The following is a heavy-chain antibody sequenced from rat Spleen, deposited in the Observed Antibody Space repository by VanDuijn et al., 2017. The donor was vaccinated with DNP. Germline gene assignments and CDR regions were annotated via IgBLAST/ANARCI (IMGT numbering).Heavy chain of an antibody. CDR3: ATSSYYGYDYGFAY. CDR2: IMYDGSST. Sequence: EVQLVESGGALVQPGRSLKLSCAASGFTFSDYAMAWVRQSPKKGLEWVATIMYDGSSTYYRDSVKGRFTISRDYARSTLYLQMDSLRSEDTATYYCATSSYYGYDYGFAYWGQGTLVTVSS. D-gene: IGHD1-7*01. CDR1: GFTFSDYA. J-gene: IGHJ3*01. V-gene: IGHV5S10*01.